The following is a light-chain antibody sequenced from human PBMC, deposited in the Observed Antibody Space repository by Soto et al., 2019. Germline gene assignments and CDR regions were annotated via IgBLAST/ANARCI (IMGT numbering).Light chain of an antibody. CDR3: QQDYSYPPT. CDR1: QGISSY. V-gene: IGKV1-8*01. J-gene: IGKJ4*02. Sequence: AIRMTQSPSSLSASTGDRVTITCRASQGISSYFAWYQQKPGKAPKLLIYAASTLQSGVPSRFSGSGSGTDFTLTISCLQSEDFATYYCQQDYSYPPTFGGGTKVEIK. CDR2: AAS.